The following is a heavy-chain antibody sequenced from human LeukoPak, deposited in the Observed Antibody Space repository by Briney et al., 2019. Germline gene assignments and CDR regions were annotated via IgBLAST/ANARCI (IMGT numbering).Heavy chain of an antibody. CDR2: IYHSGGT. D-gene: IGHD3-10*01. J-gene: IGHJ4*02. V-gene: IGHV4-38-2*02. CDR3: ARDRMAGIYSYLDY. CDR1: GYSISSGYY. Sequence: SETLSLTFTVSGYSISSGYYWGWIRQPPGKGLEWIGTIYHSGGTYYNPSLKSRVTISIDTSKNQFSLKLSSVTAADTAVYYCARDRMAGIYSYLDYWGQGILVTVSS.